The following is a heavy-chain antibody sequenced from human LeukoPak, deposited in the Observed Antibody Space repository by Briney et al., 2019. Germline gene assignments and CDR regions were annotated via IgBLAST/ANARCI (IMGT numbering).Heavy chain of an antibody. D-gene: IGHD3-22*01. J-gene: IGHJ4*02. CDR2: IYPGDSDT. CDR1: GYSFTSYW. Sequence: GESLKVSCKGSGYSFTSYWIGWVRQMPGKGLEWMGIIYPGDSDTSYSPSFQGQVTISADKSISTAYLQWSSLKASDTAVYYCARTTSGYYSHFDYWGQGTLVTVSS. V-gene: IGHV5-51*01. CDR3: ARTTSGYYSHFDY.